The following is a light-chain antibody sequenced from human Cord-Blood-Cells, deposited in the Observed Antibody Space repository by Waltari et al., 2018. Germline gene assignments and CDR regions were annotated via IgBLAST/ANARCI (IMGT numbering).Light chain of an antibody. CDR3: QQYYRTPYS. CDR2: WAS. V-gene: IGKV4-1*01. J-gene: IGKJ2*03. Sequence: DIVMTQPPDSLTVSLGERATIHCTSSQSVLYSSNNKNYIAWYQQKPGQPPKLLFYWASTRESGVPGRVRGSGSGTDFTLTIGGLQAEDLGVYYCQQYYRTPYSFGQGTKLEIK. CDR1: QSVLYSSNNKNY.